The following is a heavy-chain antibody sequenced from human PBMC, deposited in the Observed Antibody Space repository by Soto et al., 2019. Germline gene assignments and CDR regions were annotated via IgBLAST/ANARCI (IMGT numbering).Heavy chain of an antibody. J-gene: IGHJ4*02. D-gene: IGHD3-10*01. CDR1: GFTFNTHA. V-gene: IGHV3-23*01. CDR2: ISGSGART. CDR3: AKGKYYYDSGSFARALNFDS. Sequence: GGSLRLSWTASGFTFNTHAMSWVRQAPGKGPEWVSTISGSGARTFYADSVKGRISISRDNSKNTLWLQMNSLRAEDTALYYCAKGKYYYDSGSFARALNFDSWGQGTLVTVSS.